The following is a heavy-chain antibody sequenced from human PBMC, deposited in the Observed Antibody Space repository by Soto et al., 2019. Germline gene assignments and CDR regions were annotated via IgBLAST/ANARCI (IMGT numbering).Heavy chain of an antibody. D-gene: IGHD2-15*01. Sequence: GGSLRLSCAASGFDFNNAWLSWLRQAPGKGLEWVGRIRSRPDGGTTDYAAPVKGRFTISREDSKTTLYLRMNNLKPEDTAIYYCTTDDKLPGGVYYYDMDVCGHVTTVTVS. CDR1: GFDFNNAW. V-gene: IGHV3-15*01. J-gene: IGHJ6*02. CDR3: TTDDKLPGGVYYYDMDV. CDR2: IRSRPDGGTT.